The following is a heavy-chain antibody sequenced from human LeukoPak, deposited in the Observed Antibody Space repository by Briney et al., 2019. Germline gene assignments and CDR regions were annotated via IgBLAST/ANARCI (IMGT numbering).Heavy chain of an antibody. CDR1: GFTFSSYW. CDR3: ASDPSYYYDSSGYSLDY. J-gene: IGHJ4*02. D-gene: IGHD3-22*01. CDR2: INSEVGST. Sequence: PGGSLRLSCAASGFTFSSYWMHWVRQAAGKWLVWVSRINSEVGSTSYADSVKGPFTNTRDNAKNKLYLHMNSLRDEDTAVYYCASDPSYYYDSSGYSLDYWGQGTLVTVSS. V-gene: IGHV3-74*01.